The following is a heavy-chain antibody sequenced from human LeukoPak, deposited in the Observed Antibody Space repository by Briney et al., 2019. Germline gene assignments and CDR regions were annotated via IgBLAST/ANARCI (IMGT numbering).Heavy chain of an antibody. Sequence: SVHVPHQASRYTLHDYYMLWVRQAPGQGRECMGWINPNRGGTNHAQKFQGRVNMTRDTSISTAYMELCRLRSDDTAVYYCARVDRGDQTTVTPYDAFDIWGQGTMVTVSS. CDR2: INPNRGGT. V-gene: IGHV1-2*02. J-gene: IGHJ3*02. CDR3: ARVDRGDQTTVTPYDAFDI. D-gene: IGHD4-17*01. CDR1: RYTLHDYY.